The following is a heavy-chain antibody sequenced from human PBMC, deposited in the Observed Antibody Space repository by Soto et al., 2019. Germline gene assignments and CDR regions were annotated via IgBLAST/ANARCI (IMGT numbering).Heavy chain of an antibody. J-gene: IGHJ5*02. Sequence: SGTLSLTCTATVGSISSNSYCWGWIRQPPGKGLEWIGSIYYSGSTYYNSSLNSRATISVGTSKNQSTRKLSSVTAADTAVYYCERNLSTHTYYSDSSGSYYWFDPWGQGTLVTVS. V-gene: IGHV4-39*01. CDR1: VGSISSNSYC. D-gene: IGHD3-22*01. CDR3: ERNLSTHTYYSDSSGSYYWFDP. CDR2: IYYSGST.